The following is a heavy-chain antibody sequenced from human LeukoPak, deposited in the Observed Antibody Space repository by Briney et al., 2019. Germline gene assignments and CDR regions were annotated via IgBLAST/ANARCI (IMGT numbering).Heavy chain of an antibody. Sequence: GASVKVSCKASGYTFTSYGISWVRQAPGQGLEWMGWISDYNGNTNYAQKLQGRVTMTTDTSTSTAYMELRSLRSDDTAVYYCARAKAPNSSGYYSYWGQGTLVTVSS. J-gene: IGHJ4*02. CDR1: GYTFTSYG. V-gene: IGHV1-18*01. D-gene: IGHD3-22*01. CDR2: ISDYNGNT. CDR3: ARAKAPNSSGYYSY.